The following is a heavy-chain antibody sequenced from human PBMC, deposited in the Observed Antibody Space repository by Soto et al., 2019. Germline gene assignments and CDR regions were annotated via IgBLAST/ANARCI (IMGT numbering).Heavy chain of an antibody. D-gene: IGHD2-2*01. CDR3: GRRVVVVPAATDYYGMEV. CDR2: IDPSDSYT. J-gene: IGHJ6*02. CDR1: GYSFTSYW. V-gene: IGHV5-10-1*01. Sequence: PGESLKISCKGSGYSFTSYWISWVRQMPGKVLEWMGGIDPSDSYTNYSPSFQGHVTISADKSISTAYLQWSSLKASDTAMYYCGRRVVVVPAATDYYGMEVRGQGTPVTV.